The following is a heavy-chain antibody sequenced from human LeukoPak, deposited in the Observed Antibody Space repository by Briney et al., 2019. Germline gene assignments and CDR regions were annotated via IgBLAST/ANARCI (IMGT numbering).Heavy chain of an antibody. D-gene: IGHD2-15*01. CDR3: ARLCSGGSCYYYFDY. V-gene: IGHV4-39*01. Sequence: PSETLSLTCTVAGGSISNSSYYWGWIRQPPGKGLEWIGSIYYSGSTYYNPSLKSRVTISVDTSKNQFSLKLSSVTAADTAVHYCARLCSGGSCYYYFDYWGQGTLVTVSS. CDR1: GGSISNSSYY. CDR2: IYYSGST. J-gene: IGHJ4*02.